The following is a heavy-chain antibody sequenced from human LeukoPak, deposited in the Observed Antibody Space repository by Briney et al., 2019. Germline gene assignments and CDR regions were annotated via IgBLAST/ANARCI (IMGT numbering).Heavy chain of an antibody. CDR2: ISGSGGST. CDR3: AKGRKGVVVPAATDAFDI. CDR1: GFTFSSYG. V-gene: IGHV3-23*01. J-gene: IGHJ3*02. Sequence: GGSLRLSCAASGFTFSSYGMHWVRQAPGKGLEWVSAISGSGGSTYYADSVKGRFTISRDNSKNTLYLQMNSLRAEDTAVYYCAKGRKGVVVPAATDAFDIWGQGTMVTVSS. D-gene: IGHD2-2*01.